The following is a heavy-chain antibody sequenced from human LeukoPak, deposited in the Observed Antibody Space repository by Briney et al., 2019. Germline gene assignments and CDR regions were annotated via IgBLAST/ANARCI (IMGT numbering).Heavy chain of an antibody. Sequence: PGRSLRLSCAASGFTFHDYAMHWVRQAPGKGLEGVSGISWDSDNIAYADSVKGRFTISRDNAKHSLYLQMNSLKADDMAFYYCAKDRAGSLFGDYGGAFDYWGQKTLVTVSS. CDR2: ISWDSDNI. CDR1: GFTFHDYA. V-gene: IGHV3-9*03. CDR3: AKDRAGSLFGDYGGAFDY. J-gene: IGHJ4*01. D-gene: IGHD4-17*01.